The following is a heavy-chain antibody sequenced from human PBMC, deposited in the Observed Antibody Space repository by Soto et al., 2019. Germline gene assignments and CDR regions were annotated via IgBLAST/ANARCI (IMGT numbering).Heavy chain of an antibody. Sequence: SETLSLTCAVYGGYFSGYYWSWIRQPPGKGLEWIGEINHSGSTNYNPSLKSRVTISVDTSKNQFSLKLSSVTAADTAVYYCASRQYYDFWSGYYTGIDYWGQGTLVTVSS. J-gene: IGHJ4*02. V-gene: IGHV4-34*01. CDR3: ASRQYYDFWSGYYTGIDY. CDR1: GGYFSGYY. D-gene: IGHD3-3*01. CDR2: INHSGST.